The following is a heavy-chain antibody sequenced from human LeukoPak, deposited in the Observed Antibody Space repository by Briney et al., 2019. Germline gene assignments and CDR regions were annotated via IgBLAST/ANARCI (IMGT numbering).Heavy chain of an antibody. D-gene: IGHD2-15*01. CDR2: IYYSGST. CDR1: GGSISSSSYY. CDR3: ARVGVGYCSGGSCYSSYYFDY. V-gene: IGHV4-39*07. Sequence: SETLSLTCTVSGGSISSSSYYWGWIRQPPGKGLEWIGSIYYSGSTYYNPSLKSRVTISVDTSKNQFSLKLSSVTAADTAVYYCARVGVGYCSGGSCYSSYYFDYWGQGTLVTVSS. J-gene: IGHJ4*02.